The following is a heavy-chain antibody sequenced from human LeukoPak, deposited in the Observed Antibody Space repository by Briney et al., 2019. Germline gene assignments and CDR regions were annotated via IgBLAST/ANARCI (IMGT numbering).Heavy chain of an antibody. J-gene: IGHJ5*02. CDR1: GGTFSSYA. CDR3: ARGAGPSSIAAHGRFDP. Sequence: ASVKVSCKASGGTFSSYAISWVRQAPGQGLEWMGGIIPIFGTANYAQKFQGRVTITTDESTSTAYMELSSLRSVDTAVYYCARGAGPSSIAAHGRFDPWGQGTLVTVSS. V-gene: IGHV1-69*05. D-gene: IGHD6-6*01. CDR2: IIPIFGTA.